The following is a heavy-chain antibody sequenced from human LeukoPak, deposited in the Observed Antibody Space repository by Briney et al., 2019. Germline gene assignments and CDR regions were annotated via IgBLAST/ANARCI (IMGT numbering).Heavy chain of an antibody. D-gene: IGHD3-3*01. V-gene: IGHV1-2*02. Sequence: ASVKVSCKASGYTFTGYYMHWVRQAHGQGLGWMGWINPNSGGTNYAQKFQGRVTMTRDTSISTAYMELSRLRSDDTAVYYCARDPLFPYYFDYWGQGTLVTVSS. J-gene: IGHJ4*02. CDR2: INPNSGGT. CDR1: GYTFTGYY. CDR3: ARDPLFPYYFDY.